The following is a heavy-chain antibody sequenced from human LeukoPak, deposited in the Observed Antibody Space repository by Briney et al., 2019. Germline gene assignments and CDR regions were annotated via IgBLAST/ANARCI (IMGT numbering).Heavy chain of an antibody. J-gene: IGHJ4*02. CDR2: IFADGTT. V-gene: IGHV3-53*01. CDR1: GFTVSYNY. D-gene: IGHD6-13*01. CDR3: AKGESAAATSRVAY. Sequence: GRSLRLSCAASGFTVSYNYMSWVRQAPGKGLEWVSLIFADGTTHYADSVKGRLTISRDNSKNTLYLQMNNLRAEDTAVYYCAKGESAAATSRVAYWGQGTLVTVSS.